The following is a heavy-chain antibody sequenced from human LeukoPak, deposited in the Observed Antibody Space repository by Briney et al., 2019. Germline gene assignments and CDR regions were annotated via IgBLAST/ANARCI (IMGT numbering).Heavy chain of an antibody. D-gene: IGHD2-2*02. CDR3: ARGGGHGVVVVPAAISY. CDR2: INPSGGST. V-gene: IGHV1-46*01. Sequence: ASVKVSCKASGYTFTSYYMHWVRQAPGQGLEWMGIINPSGGSTSYAQKFQGRVTMTRDTSTSTVYVELSSLRSEDTAVYYCARGGGHGVVVVPAAISYWGQGTLVTVSS. J-gene: IGHJ4*02. CDR1: GYTFTSYY.